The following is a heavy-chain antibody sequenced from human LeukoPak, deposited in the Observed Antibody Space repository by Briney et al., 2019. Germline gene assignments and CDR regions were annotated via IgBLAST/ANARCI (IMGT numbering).Heavy chain of an antibody. CDR1: GGTFSSYA. CDR2: TIPIFGTA. Sequence: GASVKVSCKASGGTFSSYAISWVRQAPGQGLEWMGRTIPIFGTANYAQKFQGRVTITTDESTSTAYMELSSLRSEDTAVYYCARERGIMTTEVEYDYWGQGTLVTVSS. D-gene: IGHD4-11*01. CDR3: ARERGIMTTEVEYDY. J-gene: IGHJ4*02. V-gene: IGHV1-69*05.